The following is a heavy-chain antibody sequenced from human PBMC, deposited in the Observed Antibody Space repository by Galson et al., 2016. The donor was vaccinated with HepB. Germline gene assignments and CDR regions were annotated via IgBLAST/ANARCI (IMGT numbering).Heavy chain of an antibody. V-gene: IGHV3-30*18. CDR1: GFTFSSYG. Sequence: SLRLSCAASGFTFSSYGMHWVRQAPGKGLEWVAVISYDGGKKYYSDSVKGRFTISRDNSKNTLSLQMTSLRGDDSAVYYCAKDLDPGTVVTPTGVGYYYGLDVWGQGTTVTVSS. CDR2: ISYDGGKK. J-gene: IGHJ6*02. D-gene: IGHD2-2*01. CDR3: AKDLDPGTVVTPTGVGYYYGLDV.